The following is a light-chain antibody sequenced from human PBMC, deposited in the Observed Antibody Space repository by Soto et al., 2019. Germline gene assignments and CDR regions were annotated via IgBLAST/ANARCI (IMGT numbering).Light chain of an antibody. V-gene: IGKV1-39*01. CDR1: QSISNH. Sequence: DIQMTQSPSSLSASVEDRVIITGRASQSISNHLNWYQQKPGKAPKRLIYAASTLQSGVPSRFSGGGAGTEFTLTISSLQPEDFATYYCQQTSAFPRTFGQGTKV. J-gene: IGKJ1*01. CDR3: QQTSAFPRT. CDR2: AAS.